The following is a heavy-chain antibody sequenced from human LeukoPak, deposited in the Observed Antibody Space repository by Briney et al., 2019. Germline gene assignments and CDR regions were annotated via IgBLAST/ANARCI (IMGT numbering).Heavy chain of an antibody. V-gene: IGHV4-59*12. Sequence: SETLSLTCTVSNGSISGYYWSWIRQPPGRGLEWIGYIFYSGTTNYNPSLKSRVTISVDTSKNQFSLKLSSVTAADTAVYYCARGGFTVTTSRGYFQHWGQGTLVTVSS. CDR3: ARGGFTVTTSRGYFQH. J-gene: IGHJ1*01. D-gene: IGHD4-17*01. CDR2: IFYSGTT. CDR1: NGSISGYY.